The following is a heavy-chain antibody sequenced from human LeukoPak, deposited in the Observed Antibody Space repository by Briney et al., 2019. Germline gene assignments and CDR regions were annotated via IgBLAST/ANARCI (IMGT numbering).Heavy chain of an antibody. Sequence: GGSLRLSCAASGFTFSSYAMSWVRQAPGKGLEWVSAISGSGGSTYYADSVKGRFTISRDNSKNTLYLQMNSLRAEDTAVYYCARVTTRLTADGSLAFWGQGATVTVSS. J-gene: IGHJ4*02. CDR1: GFTFSSYA. V-gene: IGHV3-23*01. D-gene: IGHD6-13*01. CDR3: ARVTTRLTADGSLAF. CDR2: ISGSGGST.